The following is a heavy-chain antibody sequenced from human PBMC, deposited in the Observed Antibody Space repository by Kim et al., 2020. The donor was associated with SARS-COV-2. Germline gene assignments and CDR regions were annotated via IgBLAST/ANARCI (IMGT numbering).Heavy chain of an antibody. Sequence: GGSLRLSCAASGFTFSSFAMRWVRQPPGKGLEWVSAITNSGGDTYYSDSVKGRFTISRDNSENTLYLQMNSLIAEDTSIYYCAKGSAPSRPYYFDDWGQGTLVTVSS. V-gene: IGHV3-23*01. CDR2: ITNSGGDT. CDR1: GFTFSSFA. J-gene: IGHJ4*02. CDR3: AKGSAPSRPYYFDD.